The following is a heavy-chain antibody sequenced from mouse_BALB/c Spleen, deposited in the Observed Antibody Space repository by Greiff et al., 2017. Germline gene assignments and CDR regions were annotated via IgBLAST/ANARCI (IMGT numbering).Heavy chain of an antibody. Sequence: VQLQQSGAELVKPGASVKLSCTASGFNIKDTYMHWVKQRPEQGLEWIGRIDPANGNTKYDPKFQGKATITADTSSNTAYLQLSSLTSEDTAVYYCAKGGITTVVGDYWGQGTTLTVSS. CDR3: AKGGITTVVGDY. CDR1: GFNIKDTY. D-gene: IGHD1-1*01. V-gene: IGHV14-3*02. J-gene: IGHJ2*01. CDR2: IDPANGNT.